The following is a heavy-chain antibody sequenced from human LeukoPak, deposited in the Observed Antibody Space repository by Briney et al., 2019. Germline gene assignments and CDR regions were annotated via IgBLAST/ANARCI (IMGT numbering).Heavy chain of an antibody. D-gene: IGHD6-13*01. CDR3: AREAGTAHYYYGMDV. CDR2: IYSGGST. J-gene: IGHJ6*02. CDR1: GFTVSSNY. Sequence: GGSLRLSCAASGFTVSSNYMSWVRQAPGKGLEWVSVIYSGGSTYYADSVKSRFTISRDNSKNTLYLQMNSLRAEDTAVYYCAREAGTAHYYYGMDVWGQGTTVTVSS. V-gene: IGHV3-53*01.